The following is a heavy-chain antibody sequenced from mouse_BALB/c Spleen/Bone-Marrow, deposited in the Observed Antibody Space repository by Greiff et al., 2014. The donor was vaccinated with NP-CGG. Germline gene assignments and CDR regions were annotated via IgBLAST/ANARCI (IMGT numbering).Heavy chain of an antibody. CDR3: ARWEYYAMDY. Sequence: EVQLQQSGAELVKPGASVKLSCTASGFNIKDTYMHWVKQRPEQGLEWIGRIDPANGNTKYDPKFQGKATITANTSSNTAYLQLSSLASEDTAVYYCARWEYYAMDYWGQGTSVTVSS. CDR1: GFNIKDTY. V-gene: IGHV14-3*02. D-gene: IGHD4-1*01. CDR2: IDPANGNT. J-gene: IGHJ4*01.